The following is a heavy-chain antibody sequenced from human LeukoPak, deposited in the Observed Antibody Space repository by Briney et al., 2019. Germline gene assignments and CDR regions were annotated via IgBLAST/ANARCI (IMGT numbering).Heavy chain of an antibody. D-gene: IGHD3-3*01. V-gene: IGHV3-23*01. CDR2: ISGNGGST. Sequence: GGSLRLSCEASGFSFSIYAMSWVRQAPGKGLEWVSSISGNGGSTYYANSVKGRFTIVRDNSKNTLYMEMNNLTEENTALYYCVKGGQRYDFWRFDFWGRGTLVTVSS. CDR1: GFSFSIYA. CDR3: VKGGQRYDFWRFDF. J-gene: IGHJ5*01.